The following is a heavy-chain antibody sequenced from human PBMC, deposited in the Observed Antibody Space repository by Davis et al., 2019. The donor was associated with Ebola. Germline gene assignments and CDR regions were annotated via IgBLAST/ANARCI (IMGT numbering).Heavy chain of an antibody. J-gene: IGHJ5*02. V-gene: IGHV1-18*01. CDR1: GGTFSSYA. D-gene: IGHD3-10*01. Sequence: ASVKVSCKASGGTFSSYAISWVRQAPGQGLEWMGWISAYNGNTNYAQKLQGRVTMTTDTSTSTAYMELRSLRSDDTAVYYCARVVTMVRSTGWFDPWGQGTLVTVSS. CDR2: ISAYNGNT. CDR3: ARVVTMVRSTGWFDP.